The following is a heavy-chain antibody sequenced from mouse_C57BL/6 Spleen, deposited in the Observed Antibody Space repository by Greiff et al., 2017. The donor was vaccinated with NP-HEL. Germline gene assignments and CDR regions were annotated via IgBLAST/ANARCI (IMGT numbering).Heavy chain of an antibody. V-gene: IGHV1-39*01. CDR1: GYSFTDYN. D-gene: IGHD1-1*01. Sequence: EVQLQQSGPELVKPGASVKISCKASGYSFTDYNMNWVKQSHGKSLEWIGVLNPNYGTTSYNQKFKGKATLTVDQSSSTAYMQLNSLTSEDSAVYYCAREVPTVPHWYFDVWGTGTTVTVSS. CDR2: LNPNYGTT. CDR3: AREVPTVPHWYFDV. J-gene: IGHJ1*03.